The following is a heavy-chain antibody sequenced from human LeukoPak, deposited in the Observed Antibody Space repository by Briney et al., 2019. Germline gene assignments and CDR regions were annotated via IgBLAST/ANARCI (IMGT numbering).Heavy chain of an antibody. J-gene: IGHJ4*02. CDR1: GFTFVDYG. V-gene: IGHV3-20*04. Sequence: AGGSLRLSCAASGFTFVDYGLSWVRQVPGKGLEWVSGINWNGGSTGCADSVKGRFTISGDNAKNSLYLQMNSLRAEDTALYYCARAGSGPNWGQGTLVTVSS. D-gene: IGHD2-15*01. CDR2: INWNGGST. CDR3: ARAGSGPN.